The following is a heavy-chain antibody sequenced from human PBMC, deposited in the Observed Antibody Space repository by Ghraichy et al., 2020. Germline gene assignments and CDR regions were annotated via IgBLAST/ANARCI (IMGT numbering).Heavy chain of an antibody. Sequence: LVSRINSDGSSTSYADSVKGRFTISRDNAKNTLYLQMNSLRAGDTAVYYCARGGVAATYYYYYYYMDVWGKG. CDR3: ARGGVAATYYYYYYYMDV. D-gene: IGHD2-15*01. V-gene: IGHV3-74*01. CDR2: INSDGSST. J-gene: IGHJ6*03.